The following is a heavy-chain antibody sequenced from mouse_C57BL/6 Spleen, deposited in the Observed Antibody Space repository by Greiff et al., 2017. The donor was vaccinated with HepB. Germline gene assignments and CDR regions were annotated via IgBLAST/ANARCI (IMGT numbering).Heavy chain of an antibody. CDR3: ARGQLRLAWFAY. Sequence: VQLQQPGAELVMPGASVKLSCKASGYTFTSYWMHWVKQRPGQGLEWIGEIDPSDSYTNYTQKFKGKSTLTVDKSSSTAYMQLSSLTSEYSAVYYCARGQLRLAWFAYWGQGTLVTVSA. V-gene: IGHV1-69*01. J-gene: IGHJ3*01. CDR2: IDPSDSYT. CDR1: GYTFTSYW. D-gene: IGHD3-2*02.